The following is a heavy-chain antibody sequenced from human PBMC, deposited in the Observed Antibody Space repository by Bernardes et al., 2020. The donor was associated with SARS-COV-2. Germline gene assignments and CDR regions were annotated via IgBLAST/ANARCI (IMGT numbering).Heavy chain of an antibody. CDR3: ARFPIAVAGTDFDY. Sequence: GGSLRLSCAASGFTFSSYGMHWVRQAPGKGLEWVAVIWYDGSNKYYADSVKGRFTISRDNSKNTLYLQMNSLRAEDTAVYYCARFPIAVAGTDFDYWGQGTLVTVSS. J-gene: IGHJ4*02. D-gene: IGHD6-19*01. CDR1: GFTFSSYG. V-gene: IGHV3-33*01. CDR2: IWYDGSNK.